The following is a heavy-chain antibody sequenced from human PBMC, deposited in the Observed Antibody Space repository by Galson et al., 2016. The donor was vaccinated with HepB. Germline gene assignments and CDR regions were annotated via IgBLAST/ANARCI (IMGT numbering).Heavy chain of an antibody. Sequence: SLRLSCAAFGFTFSDYYMSWMRQAPGKGLEWVAYISSNGDPINYAQSVEGRFTISRVNAKNSVFLQMNSLRADDTAVYYCARELSPYNDYGMDVWGKGTTVTVSS. CDR3: ARELSPYNDYGMDV. D-gene: IGHD1-14*01. CDR1: GFTFSDYY. J-gene: IGHJ6*04. V-gene: IGHV3-11*01. CDR2: ISSNGDPI.